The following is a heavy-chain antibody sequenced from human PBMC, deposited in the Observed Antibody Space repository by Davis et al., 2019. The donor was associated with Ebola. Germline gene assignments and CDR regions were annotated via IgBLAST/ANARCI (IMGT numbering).Heavy chain of an antibody. J-gene: IGHJ6*04. CDR2: ISYDGSNK. D-gene: IGHD4-11*01. CDR3: AKEQTMTTVTTILWGYYYGMDV. Sequence: GESLKISCAASGFTFSSYGMHWVRQAPGKGLEWVAVISYDGSNKYYADSVKGRFTISRDNSKNTLYLQMNSLRAEDTAVYYCAKEQTMTTVTTILWGYYYGMDVWGKGTTVTVSS. CDR1: GFTFSSYG. V-gene: IGHV3-30*18.